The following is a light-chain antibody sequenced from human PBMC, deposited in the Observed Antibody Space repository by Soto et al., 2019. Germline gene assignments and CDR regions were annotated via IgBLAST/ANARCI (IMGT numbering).Light chain of an antibody. V-gene: IGKV1-5*03. CDR1: QTISSW. J-gene: IGKJ1*01. CDR3: QHYNRYSEA. CDR2: KAS. Sequence: DIQMTQSPSTLSGSVGDRVTITCRASQTISSWLAWYQQKPGKAPKLLIYKASTLKSGVTSRFSGSGSGTEFTLTISSLQPDDFATYYCQHYNRYSEAFGQGPKVDIK.